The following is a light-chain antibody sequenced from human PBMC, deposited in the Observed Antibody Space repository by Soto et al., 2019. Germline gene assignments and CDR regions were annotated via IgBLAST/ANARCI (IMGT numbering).Light chain of an antibody. CDR3: QQFYSNPPT. CDR1: QTVLHSSNNKNY. Sequence: DLVMTQSPDSLAVSLGERATISCKSTQTVLHSSNNKNYLSWYQQKPGQPPKLLIYWASIRESGVTERISGSGSGTDFTLTISSLHVEDVAVYYCQQFYSNPPTFGGGTKVDIK. CDR2: WAS. V-gene: IGKV4-1*01. J-gene: IGKJ4*01.